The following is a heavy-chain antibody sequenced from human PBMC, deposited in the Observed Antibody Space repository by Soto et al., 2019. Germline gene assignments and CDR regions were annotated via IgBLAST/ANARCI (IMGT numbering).Heavy chain of an antibody. D-gene: IGHD1-26*01. J-gene: IGHJ3*02. V-gene: IGHV3-48*01. CDR1: GFTFSIYS. CDR3: AIERVGAASVLVFDI. Sequence: EVQLVESGGGLVQPGGSLRLTCAASGFTFSIYSMNWVRQAPGKGLEWVSYIIPGSSHIFYADSVKGRFTISRDNDKNALYLQMKGLRAEDRALYYCAIERVGAASVLVFDIWGQGTMVTVSS. CDR2: IIPGSSHI.